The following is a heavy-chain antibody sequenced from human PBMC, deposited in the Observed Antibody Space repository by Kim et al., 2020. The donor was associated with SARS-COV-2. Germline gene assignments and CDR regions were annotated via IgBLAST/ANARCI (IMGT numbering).Heavy chain of an antibody. D-gene: IGHD6-19*01. J-gene: IGHJ6*02. CDR3: TTTSSGWLSYGMDV. CDR2: FDPEDGET. Sequence: ASVKVSCQVSGNTLTELSIHWVRQAPNRGLEWMGGFDPEDGETMYAQKFQGRFSMTEDTSTNTAYMEMSSLRSEDTATYFCTTTSSGWLSYGMDVWGQGTAVTVSS. CDR1: GNTLTELS. V-gene: IGHV1-24*01.